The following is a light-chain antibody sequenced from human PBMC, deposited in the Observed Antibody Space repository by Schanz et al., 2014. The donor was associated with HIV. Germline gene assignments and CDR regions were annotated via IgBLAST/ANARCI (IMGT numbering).Light chain of an antibody. CDR3: SSYGGGDTVL. V-gene: IGLV2-8*01. J-gene: IGLJ3*02. CDR2: DVT. Sequence: QSALTQPPSASGSPGQSVTISCTGTTSDIGNHDFVSWYQQHPGKAPKLMIYDVTKRPSGVPARFSGSKSGNTASLTVSGLQADVEADYYCSSYGGGDTVLFGGGTKLTVL. CDR1: TSDIGNHDF.